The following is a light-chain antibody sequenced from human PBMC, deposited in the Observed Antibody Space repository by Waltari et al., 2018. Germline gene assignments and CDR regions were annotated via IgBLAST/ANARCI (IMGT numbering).Light chain of an antibody. Sequence: EIVLPQSPGTLSLLPGERATLSCRASQSIGSKNFAWYQQKPDQAPRLLIYGASSRATGIPDRFSGSGSGTDFTLTISRLEPEYFAVYYCHQYGSSEYSFGQGTKLDIK. CDR2: GAS. J-gene: IGKJ2*03. CDR3: HQYGSSEYS. V-gene: IGKV3-20*01. CDR1: QSIGSKN.